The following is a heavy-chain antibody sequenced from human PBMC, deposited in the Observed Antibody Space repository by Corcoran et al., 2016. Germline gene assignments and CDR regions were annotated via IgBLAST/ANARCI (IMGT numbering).Heavy chain of an antibody. CDR2: ISSSSSYI. CDR3: ASLLDIVVVPAAIENRYYYYGMDV. J-gene: IGHJ6*02. CDR1: GFTFSSYS. D-gene: IGHD2-2*02. V-gene: IGHV3-21*01. Sequence: EVQLVESGGGLVKPGGSLRLSCAASGFTFSSYSMNWVRQAPGKGLEWVSSISSSSSYIYYADSVKGRFTISRDNAKNSLYLQMNSLRAEDTAVYYWASLLDIVVVPAAIENRYYYYGMDVWGQGTTVTVSS.